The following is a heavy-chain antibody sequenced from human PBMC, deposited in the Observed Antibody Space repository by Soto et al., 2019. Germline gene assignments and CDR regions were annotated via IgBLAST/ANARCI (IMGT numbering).Heavy chain of an antibody. CDR1: GYRFTSYW. V-gene: IGHV5-51*01. D-gene: IGHD2-2*02. CDR3: ARQEYCSSTSCYTVDS. Sequence: PGESLTSSCNGSGYRFTSYWIGWVRQMPGKGLEWMGIIYLGDSNTRYSPSFQGQVTISADKSISTAYLQWSSLKASDTAIYYCARQEYCSSTSCYTVDSWGQGTLVTVSS. J-gene: IGHJ4*02. CDR2: IYLGDSNT.